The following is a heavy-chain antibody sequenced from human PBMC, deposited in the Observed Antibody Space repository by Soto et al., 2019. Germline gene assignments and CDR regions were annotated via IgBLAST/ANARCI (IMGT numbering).Heavy chain of an antibody. CDR2: INPNSGGT. D-gene: IGHD1-1*01. J-gene: IGHJ4*02. CDR1: GYTFSDYY. V-gene: IGHV1-2*02. CDR3: AREPATAKPEGVDF. Sequence: ASVKVSCKASGYTFSDYYIHWVRQGPGEGLEWMGWINPNSGGTKYAPKFQGGVTMTRDTSITTAYMELSRLRSGDTAVYYCAREPATAKPEGVDFWGQGTLVTVSS.